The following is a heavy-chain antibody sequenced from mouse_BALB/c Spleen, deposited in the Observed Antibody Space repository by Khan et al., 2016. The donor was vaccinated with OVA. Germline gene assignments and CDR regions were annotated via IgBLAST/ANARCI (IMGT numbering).Heavy chain of an antibody. Sequence: EVELVESGGDLVKPGGSLKLSCAASGFTFSNYAMSWVRPTPEKRLEWVASISSGGTTYFPDSVKGRFTISRDNGRNILYLQMSSLRSEDTAMYYCARDYWFTYWGQGTLVTVSA. CDR3: ARDYWFTY. CDR1: GFTFSNYA. CDR2: ISSGGTT. J-gene: IGHJ3*01. V-gene: IGHV5-6-5*01.